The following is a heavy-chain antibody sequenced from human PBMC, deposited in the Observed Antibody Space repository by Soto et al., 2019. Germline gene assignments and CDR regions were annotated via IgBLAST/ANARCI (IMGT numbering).Heavy chain of an antibody. CDR1: GGSISSGGYY. CDR2: IYYSGST. V-gene: IGHV4-31*03. Sequence: SETLSLTCTVSGGSISSGGYYWSWIRQHPGKGLEWIGYIYYSGSTYYNPSLKSRVTISVDTSKNQFSLKLSSVTAADTAVYYCARDLIGITMVRGVLTEDYYYYYGMDVWGQGTTVTVSS. J-gene: IGHJ6*02. D-gene: IGHD3-10*01. CDR3: ARDLIGITMVRGVLTEDYYYYYGMDV.